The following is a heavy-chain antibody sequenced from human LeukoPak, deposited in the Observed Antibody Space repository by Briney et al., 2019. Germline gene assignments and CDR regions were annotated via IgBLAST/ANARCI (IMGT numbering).Heavy chain of an antibody. J-gene: IGHJ4*01. CDR3: ATLTPRYFDS. Sequence: GASVKASCKVSGYTLTELSMHWVRQAPGKGLEWMGGFDPEDGETIYAQKFQGRVTMTEDTSTDTAYMELSSLRSEDTAVYHCATLTPRYFDSRGHGTLVTVSS. CDR1: GYTLTELS. D-gene: IGHD1-14*01. V-gene: IGHV1-24*01. CDR2: FDPEDGET.